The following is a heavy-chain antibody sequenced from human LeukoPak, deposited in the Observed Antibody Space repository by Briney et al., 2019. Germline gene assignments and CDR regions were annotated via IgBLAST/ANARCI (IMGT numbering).Heavy chain of an antibody. CDR1: GGSTSSGDYY. Sequence: SETLSLTCTVSGGSTSSGDYYWSWIRQPPGKGLEWIGYIYYSGSTYYNPSLKSRVTISVDTSKNQFSLKLSSVTAADTAVYYCARGFLYYFDYWGQGTLVTVSS. V-gene: IGHV4-30-4*01. CDR3: ARGFLYYFDY. D-gene: IGHD2-21*01. CDR2: IYYSGST. J-gene: IGHJ4*02.